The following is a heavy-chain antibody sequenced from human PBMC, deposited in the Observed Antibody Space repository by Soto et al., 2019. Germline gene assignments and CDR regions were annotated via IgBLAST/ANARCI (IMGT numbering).Heavy chain of an antibody. CDR1: GGSISTYY. V-gene: IGHV4-59*12. CDR2: IYYSGST. CDR3: VRGFYDTTGYSAPFGS. J-gene: IGHJ4*02. Sequence: PSETLSLTCTVSGGSISTYYWGWIRQPPGKRLEWIGYIYYSGSTNYNPSLKRRVTISVDTSKNQFSLQLSSVTAADTAVYSCVRGFYDTTGYSAPFGSWGQGTLVTVSS. D-gene: IGHD3-22*01.